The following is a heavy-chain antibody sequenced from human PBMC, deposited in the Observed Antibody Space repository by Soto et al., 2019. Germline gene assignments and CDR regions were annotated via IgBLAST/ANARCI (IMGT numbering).Heavy chain of an antibody. V-gene: IGHV3-48*02. CDR1: GFTFSSYS. CDR2: ISSSSSTI. Sequence: EVYLVESGGGLVQPGGSLRLSCAASGFTFSSYSMNWVRQAPGKGLEWVSYISSSSSTIYYADSVKGRFTISRDNAKNSLYLQMNSVRDEDTAVYYCAREPLGYSYGSYYGMDVWGQGTTVTVSS. CDR3: AREPLGYSYGSYYGMDV. J-gene: IGHJ6*02. D-gene: IGHD5-18*01.